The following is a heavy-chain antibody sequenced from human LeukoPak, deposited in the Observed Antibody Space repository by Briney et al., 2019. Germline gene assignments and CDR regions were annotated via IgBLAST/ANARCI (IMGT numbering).Heavy chain of an antibody. CDR3: AKTVSGYYGSGSYRFHYGMDV. J-gene: IGHJ6*04. CDR2: ISYDGSNK. V-gene: IGHV3-30*18. D-gene: IGHD3-10*01. Sequence: PGRSLRLSCAASGFTFSSYGMHWVRQAPGKGLEWVAVISYDGSNKYYADSVKGRFTISRDNSKNTLYLQMNSLRAEDTAVYYCAKTVSGYYGSGSYRFHYGMDVWGKGTTATVSS. CDR1: GFTFSSYG.